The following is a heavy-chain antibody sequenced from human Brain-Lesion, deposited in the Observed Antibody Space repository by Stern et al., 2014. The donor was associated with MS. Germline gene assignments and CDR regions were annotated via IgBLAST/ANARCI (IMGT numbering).Heavy chain of an antibody. CDR3: ARGYYGSGRPQKGMDV. CDR2: INPNRGGT. D-gene: IGHD3-10*01. CDR1: GYTFTGYY. J-gene: IGHJ6*02. V-gene: IGHV1-2*02. Sequence: QDQLVQSGAEVKKPGASVKVSCKASGYTFTGYYMYWVRQAPGQGLEWMGGINPNRGGTHYAQKFQGRVTMTRDTSITTAYMELSRLRSDDTAVYYCARGYYGSGRPQKGMDVWGQGTTVTVSS.